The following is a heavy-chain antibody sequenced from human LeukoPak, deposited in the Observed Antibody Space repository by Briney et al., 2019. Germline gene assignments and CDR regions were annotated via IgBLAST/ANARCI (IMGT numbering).Heavy chain of an antibody. CDR2: ISGGGETT. Sequence: GGSLRLSCAVSGSTLNNLAMNWDRHAARKGMEWVSSISGGGETTYYADSAKGRFTISRDNSQHTLYLQMNSLRAEDTAVYYCAKGRGQWLTTYFDYWGQGTLVTVSS. CDR1: GSTLNNLA. J-gene: IGHJ4*02. D-gene: IGHD5-12*01. CDR3: AKGRGQWLTTYFDY. V-gene: IGHV3-23*01.